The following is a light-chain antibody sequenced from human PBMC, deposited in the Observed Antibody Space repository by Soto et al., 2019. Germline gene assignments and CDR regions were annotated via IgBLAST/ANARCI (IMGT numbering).Light chain of an antibody. Sequence: DIQMTQSPSSLSASVGDRVTITCQASQDISNYLNCYQQKPGKAPKLLIYDASNLETGVPSRFSGSGSGTDFTFTISSLQPEDIGTDYCQQYDNLPPFTFGPGTKVDIK. CDR2: DAS. J-gene: IGKJ3*01. CDR1: QDISNY. CDR3: QQYDNLPPFT. V-gene: IGKV1-33*01.